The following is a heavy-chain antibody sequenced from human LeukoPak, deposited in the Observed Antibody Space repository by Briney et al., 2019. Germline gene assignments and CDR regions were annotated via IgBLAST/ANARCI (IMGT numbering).Heavy chain of an antibody. Sequence: PGGSLRLSCAVYGLRFGSFWMRWVRQAPGKGLEWVANINQDGSEEYFVESVRGLFTISRDNSKNSLHLQMNTLRAEDTAVYYCARERDGRFFDYWGQGTLVTVSS. CDR3: ARERDGRFFDY. D-gene: IGHD5-24*01. CDR2: INQDGSEE. J-gene: IGHJ4*02. CDR1: GLRFGSFW. V-gene: IGHV3-7*01.